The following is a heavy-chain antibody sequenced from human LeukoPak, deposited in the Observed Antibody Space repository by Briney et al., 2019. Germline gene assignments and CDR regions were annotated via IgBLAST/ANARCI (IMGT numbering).Heavy chain of an antibody. V-gene: IGHV3-48*01. CDR2: IHESSSPI. Sequence: GGSLRLSCAASGFTFSSQSMTWVRQAPGKGLEWISYIHESSSPIFYANSVKGRFTVSRDNAKNSLYLQMNSLRAEDTAVYYCARGAGSSWFHNWGQGTLVSVSS. CDR3: ARGAGSSWFHN. J-gene: IGHJ4*02. CDR1: GFTFSSQS. D-gene: IGHD6-19*01.